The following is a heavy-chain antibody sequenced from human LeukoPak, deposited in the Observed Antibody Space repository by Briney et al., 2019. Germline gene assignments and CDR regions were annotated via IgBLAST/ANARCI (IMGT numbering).Heavy chain of an antibody. CDR2: ISSSGSYI. D-gene: IGHD3-10*01. CDR3: ARDSAYYYGSGTYYFDY. CDR1: GFTFSSYA. J-gene: IGHJ4*02. V-gene: IGHV3-21*01. Sequence: PGGSLRLSCAASGFTFSSYAMSWVRQSPGKGLEWVSSISSSGSYIYYADSLKGRFTISRDNAKNSLYLQMNSLRAKDTAVYYCARDSAYYYGSGTYYFDYWGQGTLVTVSS.